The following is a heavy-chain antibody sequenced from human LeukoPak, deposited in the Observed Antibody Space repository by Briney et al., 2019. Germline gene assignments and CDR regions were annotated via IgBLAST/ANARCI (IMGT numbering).Heavy chain of an antibody. CDR1: GFTFSSYA. V-gene: IGHV3-7*01. CDR3: AKEREVVGASEAFDI. D-gene: IGHD1-26*01. CDR2: IKQDGSEK. J-gene: IGHJ3*02. Sequence: GGSLRLSCAASGFTFSSYAMSWVRQAPGKGLEWVANIKQDGSEKHSVDSVKGRFTISRDNAKNSLYLQMTSLRAEDTAVYYCAKEREVVGASEAFDIWGQGTMVTVSS.